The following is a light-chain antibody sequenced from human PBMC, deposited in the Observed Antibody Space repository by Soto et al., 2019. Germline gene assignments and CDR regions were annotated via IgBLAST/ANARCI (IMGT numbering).Light chain of an antibody. CDR2: EVS. Sequence: QSVLTQPASVSGSPGQSITISCTGTSGDVGGYNYVSWYQQHPGKAPKLMIYEVSYRPSGVSNRFSGSKSGNTASLTISGLQAEDEADYYCSSYTSSSTWVFGGGTKLTVL. CDR3: SSYTSSSTWV. J-gene: IGLJ3*02. V-gene: IGLV2-14*01. CDR1: SGDVGGYNY.